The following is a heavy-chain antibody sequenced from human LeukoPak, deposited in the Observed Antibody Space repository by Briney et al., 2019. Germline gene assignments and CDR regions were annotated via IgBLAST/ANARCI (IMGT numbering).Heavy chain of an antibody. J-gene: IGHJ3*02. V-gene: IGHV3-21*01. CDR2: ISSSSSYI. Sequence: GGSLRLSCAGSGFTFRNYNMNWVRQAPGKGLEWVSSISSSSSYIYYADSVKGRFTISRDNAKNSLYLQMNSLRAEDTAVYYCARDQVSSWLLANAFDIWGQGTMVTVSS. CDR1: GFTFRNYN. CDR3: ARDQVSSWLLANAFDI. D-gene: IGHD4-23*01.